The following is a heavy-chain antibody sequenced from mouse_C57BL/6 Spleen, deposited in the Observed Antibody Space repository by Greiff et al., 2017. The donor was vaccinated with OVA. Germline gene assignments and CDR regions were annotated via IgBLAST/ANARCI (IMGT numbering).Heavy chain of an antibody. J-gene: IGHJ4*01. CDR2: ISNGGGST. CDR1: GFTFSDYY. Sequence: EVKVEESGGGLVQPGGSLKLSCAASGFTFSDYYMYWVRQTPEKRLEWVAYISNGGGSTYYPDTVKGRFTISRDNAKNTLYLQMSRLKSEDTAMYYCARRGTAYAMDYWGQGTSVTVSS. CDR3: ARRGTAYAMDY. D-gene: IGHD2-14*01. V-gene: IGHV5-12*01.